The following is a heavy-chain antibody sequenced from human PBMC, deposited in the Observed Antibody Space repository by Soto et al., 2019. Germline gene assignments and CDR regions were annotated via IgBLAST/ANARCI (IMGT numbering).Heavy chain of an antibody. CDR2: IGGGNTDR. CDR3: AKDAVSYNGKWDWFDS. CDR1: RFIFSDYA. J-gene: IGHJ5*01. V-gene: IGHV3-23*01. D-gene: IGHD1-26*01. Sequence: DVQLLESGGGLVQPGGPLTLSCAASRFIFSDYAMNWVRQAPGKGLEWVSSIGGGNTDRYYADSVKGRFIISRDNSKNTMYLQMNGLRDDDTAVYYCAKDAVSYNGKWDWFDSWGQGTLVTVSS.